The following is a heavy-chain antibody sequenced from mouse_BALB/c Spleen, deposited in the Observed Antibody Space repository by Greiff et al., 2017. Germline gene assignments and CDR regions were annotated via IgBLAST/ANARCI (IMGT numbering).Heavy chain of an antibody. D-gene: IGHD1-1*01. CDR1: GFNIKDTY. J-gene: IGHJ4*01. CDR2: IDPANGNT. Sequence: EVMLVESGAELVKPGASVKLSCTASGFNIKDTYMHWVKQRPEQGLEWIGRIDPANGNTKYDPKFQGKATITADTSSNTAYLQLSSLTSEDTAVYYCASITTAYAMDYWGQGTSVTVSS. CDR3: ASITTAYAMDY. V-gene: IGHV14-3*02.